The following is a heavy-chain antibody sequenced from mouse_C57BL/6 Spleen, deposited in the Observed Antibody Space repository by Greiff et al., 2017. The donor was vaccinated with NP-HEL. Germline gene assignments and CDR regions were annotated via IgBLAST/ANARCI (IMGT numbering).Heavy chain of an antibody. CDR2: INPSTGGT. CDR1: GYSFTGYY. J-gene: IGHJ2*01. D-gene: IGHD2-3*01. Sequence: QLQQSGPELVKPGASVKISCKASGYSFTGYYMNWVKQSPEKSLEWIGEINPSTGGTTYNQKFKAKATLTVDKSSSTAYMQLKSLTSEDSAVYYCARWGYDGYYFDYWGQGTTLTVSS. CDR3: ARWGYDGYYFDY. V-gene: IGHV1-42*01.